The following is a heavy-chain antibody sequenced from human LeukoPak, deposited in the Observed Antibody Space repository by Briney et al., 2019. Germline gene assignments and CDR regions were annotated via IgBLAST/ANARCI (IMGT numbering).Heavy chain of an antibody. CDR3: TRGPREDFVLMEYGVPAEYFLH. J-gene: IGHJ1*01. CDR1: GFTFNNYA. CDR2: IAYDGGIK. D-gene: IGHD2-8*01. Sequence: GRSLRLSCAASGFTFNNYAIHWVRQAPGKGLEWVAVIAYDGGIKYYADSVKGRFTVSRDNSQNTLYLLMNNLRPEDTAMYYCTRGPREDFVLMEYGVPAEYFLHWGQGTLVTVSS. V-gene: IGHV3-30*04.